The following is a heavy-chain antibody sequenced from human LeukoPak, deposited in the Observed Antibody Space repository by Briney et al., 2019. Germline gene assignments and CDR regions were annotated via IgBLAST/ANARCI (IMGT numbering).Heavy chain of an antibody. J-gene: IGHJ2*01. CDR1: GFTFDDYA. CDR3: AKGGYRYWYFDL. CDR2: ISWNSGSI. V-gene: IGHV3-9*01. Sequence: PGRSLRLSCAASGFTFDDYAMHWVRQAPGKGLEWVSGISWNSGSIGYADSVKGRFTISRDNAKNSLYLQMNSLRAEDTALYYCAKGGYRYWYFDLWGRGTLVTVSS. D-gene: IGHD2-2*01.